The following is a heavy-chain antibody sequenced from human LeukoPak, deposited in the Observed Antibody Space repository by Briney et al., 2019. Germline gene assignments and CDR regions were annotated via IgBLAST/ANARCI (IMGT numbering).Heavy chain of an antibody. D-gene: IGHD5-18*01. V-gene: IGHV3-30*18. CDR1: GFTFNNYG. J-gene: IGHJ4*02. CDR2: ISYDGSNK. CDR3: AKSIYSGGGYTYGSFDY. Sequence: GGSLRLSCAGSGFTFNNYGMHWVRQAPGKGLEWVAVISYDGSNKYYADSVKGRFTISRDDSKNTLYLQMNSLRPEDTAGYYCAKSIYSGGGYTYGSFDYWGQGTLVSVSS.